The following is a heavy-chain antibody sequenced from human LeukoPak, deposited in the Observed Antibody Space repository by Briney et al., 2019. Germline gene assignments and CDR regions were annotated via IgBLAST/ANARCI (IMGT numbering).Heavy chain of an antibody. Sequence: GGSLRLSCAVSGITLSNYGMSWVRKAPGKGLEWVAGMSGSGGGTNYADSVKGRFTVSRDNSKNTLYLQMKSLRAEDTAVYFCAKRGVVIRVILVGFYKGAYYFDSWGQGALVTVSS. V-gene: IGHV3-23*01. J-gene: IGHJ4*02. D-gene: IGHD3-22*01. CDR1: GITLSNYG. CDR2: MSGSGGGT. CDR3: AKRGVVIRVILVGFYKGAYYFDS.